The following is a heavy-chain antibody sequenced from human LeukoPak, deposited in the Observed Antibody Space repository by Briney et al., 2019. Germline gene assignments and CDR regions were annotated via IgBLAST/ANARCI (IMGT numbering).Heavy chain of an antibody. J-gene: IGHJ4*02. V-gene: IGHV4-59*12. CDR3: ARDAWFGGYFDY. CDR2: IYYSGST. Sequence: SETLSLTCTVSGGSISSYYWSWIRQPPGRGLEWIGYIYYSGSTYYNPSLKSRVTISVDTSKNQFSLKLSSVTAADTAVYYCARDAWFGGYFDYWGQGTLVTVSS. D-gene: IGHD3-10*01. CDR1: GGSISSYY.